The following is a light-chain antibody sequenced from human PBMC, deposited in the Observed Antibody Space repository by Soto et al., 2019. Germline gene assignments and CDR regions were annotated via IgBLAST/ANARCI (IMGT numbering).Light chain of an antibody. V-gene: IGKV3-15*01. CDR2: GAS. Sequence: EIVMTQSPATLSVSPGESATLSCRASQSVSSNLAWYQQKPGQAPRLVIYGASTRATGIPARFSGSGSGTEFTLTISSLQSDDFAAYYCQQYSNWPPWTFGQGTKVDIK. CDR1: QSVSSN. CDR3: QQYSNWPPWT. J-gene: IGKJ1*01.